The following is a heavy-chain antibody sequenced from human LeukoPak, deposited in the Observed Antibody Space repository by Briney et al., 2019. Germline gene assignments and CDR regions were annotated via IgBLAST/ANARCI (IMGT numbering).Heavy chain of an antibody. CDR2: IIPIFGTA. CDR1: GGTFSSYA. D-gene: IGHD6-13*01. J-gene: IGHJ4*02. V-gene: IGHV1-69*01. Sequence: SVKVSCKASGGTFSSYAISWVRQAPGQGLEWMGGIIPIFGTANYAQKFQGRVTITADESTSTAYMELSSLRSEDTAVYYCARTSLKGIAAAGTLDYWGQGTLVTVSS. CDR3: ARTSLKGIAAAGTLDY.